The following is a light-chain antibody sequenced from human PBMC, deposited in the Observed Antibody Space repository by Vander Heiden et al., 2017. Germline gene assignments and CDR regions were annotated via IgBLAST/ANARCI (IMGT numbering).Light chain of an antibody. CDR1: TGTVTTGYY. CDR2: STS. Sequence: QTGATQAPSRPVSPGGTGTLTCASSTGTVTTGYYPNWFQQKPGQAPRALIYSTSNKHSWTPARFSGSLLGGKAALTLSSVQPEDEAEYYCLLYYGGAQHWVFGGGTRLTVL. V-gene: IGLV7-43*01. CDR3: LLYYGGAQHWV. J-gene: IGLJ3*02.